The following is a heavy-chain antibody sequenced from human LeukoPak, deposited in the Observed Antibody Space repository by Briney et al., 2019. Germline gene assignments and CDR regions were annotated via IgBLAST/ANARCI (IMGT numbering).Heavy chain of an antibody. Sequence: SGGSLRLSCAASGFTFSAYEMNWVRQAPGKGLEWVSYIGSSGSTVYYADSVKGRFTISRDNAKNSLYMQMKSLRDEDTAIYYCARDTLEYSNSPDALDIWGQGTMVTVSS. CDR3: ARDTLEYSNSPDALDI. J-gene: IGHJ3*02. V-gene: IGHV3-48*03. D-gene: IGHD4-23*01. CDR2: IGSSGSTV. CDR1: GFTFSAYE.